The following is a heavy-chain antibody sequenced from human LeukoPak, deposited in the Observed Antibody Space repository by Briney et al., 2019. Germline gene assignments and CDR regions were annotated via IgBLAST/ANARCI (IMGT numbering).Heavy chain of an antibody. CDR1: GGSISSGSYY. D-gene: IGHD3-3*01. CDR3: ARDKGILGVGYYFDY. Sequence: KPSETLSLTCTVSGGSISSGSYYWSWIRQPGGKGLEWTGRIYTSGSTNYNPSLKSRVTISVDTSKNQFSLKLSSVTAADTAVYYCARDKGILGVGYYFDYWGQGTLVTVSS. J-gene: IGHJ4*02. CDR2: IYTSGST. V-gene: IGHV4-61*02.